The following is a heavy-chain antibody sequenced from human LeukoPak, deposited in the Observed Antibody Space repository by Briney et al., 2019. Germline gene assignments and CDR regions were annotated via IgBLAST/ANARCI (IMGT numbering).Heavy chain of an antibody. V-gene: IGHV3-66*02. J-gene: IGHJ6*02. Sequence: GGSLRLSCAASGFTFSSYAMHWVRQAPGKGLEWVSVIYSGGSTYYADSVKGRFTISRDNSKNTMYLQMNSLRAEDTAVYYGASRIGSNYGYYYYYGMDVWGQGTTVTVSS. CDR2: IYSGGST. D-gene: IGHD4-11*01. CDR1: GFTFSSYA. CDR3: ASRIGSNYGYYYYYGMDV.